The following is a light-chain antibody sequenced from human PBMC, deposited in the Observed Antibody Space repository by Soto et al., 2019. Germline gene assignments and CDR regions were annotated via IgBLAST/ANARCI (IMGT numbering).Light chain of an antibody. CDR3: QQSYSTSGT. CDR2: AAS. V-gene: IGKV1-39*01. Sequence: DIQMTQSPSSLSASVGDRVTITCRASQSISSSLNWYQQKPGKAPKLLIYAASSLQSGVPSRFSGRGSGTDFTHTISSLQRGDFATYYCQQSYSTSGTCGQGTKVEIK. J-gene: IGKJ1*01. CDR1: QSISSS.